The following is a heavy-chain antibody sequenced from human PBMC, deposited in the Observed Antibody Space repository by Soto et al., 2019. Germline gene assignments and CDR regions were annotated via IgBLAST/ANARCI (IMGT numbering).Heavy chain of an antibody. CDR1: GFTFSNAW. CDR2: IKSKTDGGTT. J-gene: IGHJ4*02. CDR3: TMVGLWFEPDY. Sequence: SLRLSCAATGFTFSNAWMSWVRQAPGKGLEWVGRIKSKTDGGTTDYAAPVKGRFTVSRDDSKNTLYLQMNSLKTEDTAVYYCTMVGLWFEPDYWGQGTLVTVSS. D-gene: IGHD3-10*01. V-gene: IGHV3-15*01.